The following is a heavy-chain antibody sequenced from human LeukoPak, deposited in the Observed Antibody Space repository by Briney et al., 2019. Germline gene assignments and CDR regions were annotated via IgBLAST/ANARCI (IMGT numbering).Heavy chain of an antibody. CDR3: ARGVNEILGELSLFNY. CDR2: INKSGST. D-gene: IGHD3-16*02. CDR1: GGSFSGYY. V-gene: IGHV4-34*01. Sequence: SETLSLTCAVYGGSFSGYYWRWVRQPPGKGPEWIGEINKSGSTNYNPSLKSRVAISVDTSKIQFSLKLNSVTAADTAVYYCARGVNEILGELSLFNYWGQGTLVTVSS. J-gene: IGHJ4*02.